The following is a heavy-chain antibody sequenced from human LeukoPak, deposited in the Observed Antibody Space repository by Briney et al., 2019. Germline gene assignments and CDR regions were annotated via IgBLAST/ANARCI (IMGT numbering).Heavy chain of an antibody. CDR2: ISSGSSYI. CDR1: GFTFSSYR. J-gene: IGHJ4*02. V-gene: IGHV3-21*01. CDR3: ARDCFDY. Sequence: GGSLRLSCAASGFTFSSYRMNWVRQAPGKGVEWVSPISSGSSYIYYADSVKGRLTISRDNAKNSLYLQMNSLRAEDTAVYYCARDCFDYWGQGTLVTVSS.